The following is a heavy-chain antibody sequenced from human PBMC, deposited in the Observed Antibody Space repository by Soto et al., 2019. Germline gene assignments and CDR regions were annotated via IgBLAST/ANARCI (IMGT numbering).Heavy chain of an antibody. CDR1: GGSISSSNW. Sequence: QVQLQESGPGLVKPSGTLSLTCAVSGGSISSSNWWSWVRQPPGKGLEWIGEIYHSGSTNYNPSLKGRVTISVDKSKNQFPLKLSSVTAADTAVYYCAKCITALGPIDYWGQGTLVTVSS. CDR3: AKCITALGPIDY. CDR2: IYHSGST. J-gene: IGHJ4*02. V-gene: IGHV4-4*02. D-gene: IGHD6-6*01.